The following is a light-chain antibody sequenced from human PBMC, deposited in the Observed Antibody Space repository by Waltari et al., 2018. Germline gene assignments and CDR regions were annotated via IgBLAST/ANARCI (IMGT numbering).Light chain of an antibody. CDR2: LIS. V-gene: IGKV1-16*01. CDR3: HQYKSYPIT. CDR1: QDISHL. Sequence: DIQMTQSPSSLSASVGDRVTITCRASQDISHLVTWVHQKPGKAPKSLVYLISTLQSGVPSRFSGSGSGTNFTLTISSLQPEDFATYYCHQYKSYPITFGPGTKVDIK. J-gene: IGKJ3*01.